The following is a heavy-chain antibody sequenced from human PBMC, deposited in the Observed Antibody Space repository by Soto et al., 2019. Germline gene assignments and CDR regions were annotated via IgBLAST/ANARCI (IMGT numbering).Heavy chain of an antibody. J-gene: IGHJ4*02. CDR1: GGSISSYY. D-gene: IGHD5-18*01. CDR3: ARDRGKENTATQTYYFDY. CDR2: IYTSGST. V-gene: IGHV4-4*07. Sequence: SETLSLTCTVSGGSISSYYWSWIRQPAGKGLEWIGRIYTSGSTNYNPSLKSRVTISVDKSKNQFSLKLSSVTAADTAVYYCARDRGKENTATQTYYFDYWGQGTLVTVSS.